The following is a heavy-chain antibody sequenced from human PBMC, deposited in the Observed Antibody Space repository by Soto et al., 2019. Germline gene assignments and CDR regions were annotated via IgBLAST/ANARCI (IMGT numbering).Heavy chain of an antibody. CDR2: INHSGST. CDR1: GGSFSGYY. V-gene: IGHV4-34*01. D-gene: IGHD2-2*01. CDR3: ERGPGILGYCSSTSCYRGPTRRNGMHV. Sequence: QVQLQQWGAGLLKPSETLSLTCAVYGGSFSGYYWSWIRQPPGKGLEWIGEINHSGSTNYNPSLNSRVTKSVGQSKNQFSVKLGSVTAADTAVYYGERGPGILGYCSSTSCYRGPTRRNGMHVWGQGTTFAVSS. J-gene: IGHJ6*02.